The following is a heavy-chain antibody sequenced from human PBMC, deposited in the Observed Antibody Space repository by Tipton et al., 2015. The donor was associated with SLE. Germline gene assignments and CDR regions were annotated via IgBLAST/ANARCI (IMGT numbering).Heavy chain of an antibody. CDR1: GYTFTSYA. V-gene: IGHV1-69*13. D-gene: IGHD1-26*01. CDR2: IIPIFGTA. Sequence: LVQSGAEVKKPGASVKVSCKASGYTFTSYAISWVRQAPGQGLEWMGGIIPIFGTANYAQKFQGRVTITADESTSTAYMELSSLRSEDTAVYYCARPQGEWELLHYYYGMDVWGQGTTVTVSS. J-gene: IGHJ6*02. CDR3: ARPQGEWELLHYYYGMDV.